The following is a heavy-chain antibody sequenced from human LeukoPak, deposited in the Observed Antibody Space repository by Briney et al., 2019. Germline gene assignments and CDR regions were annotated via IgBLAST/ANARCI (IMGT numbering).Heavy chain of an antibody. CDR3: ARRAGAYSHPYDY. V-gene: IGHV3-53*01. CDR1: GGSISSYY. J-gene: IGHJ4*02. D-gene: IGHD4/OR15-4a*01. CDR2: IYSGST. Sequence: PSETLSLTCTVSGGSISSYYWSWVRQAPGKGLEWVSFIYSGSTHYSDSVKGRFTISRDNSKNTLYLQMNSLRAEDTAVYYCARRAGAYSHPYDYWGQGTLVTVSS.